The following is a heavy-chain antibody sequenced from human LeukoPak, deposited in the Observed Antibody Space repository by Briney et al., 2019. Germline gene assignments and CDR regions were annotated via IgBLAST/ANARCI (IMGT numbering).Heavy chain of an antibody. J-gene: IGHJ3*02. CDR1: GGSFSGYY. Sequence: PSETLSLTCAVYGGSFSGYYWSWIRQPPGKGLEWIGEINHSGSTNYNPSLKSRVTISVDTSKNQFSLKLSSVTAADTAVYYCARRYSSSWVWHAFDIWGQGTMVTVSS. CDR2: INHSGST. CDR3: ARRYSSSWVWHAFDI. V-gene: IGHV4-34*01. D-gene: IGHD6-13*01.